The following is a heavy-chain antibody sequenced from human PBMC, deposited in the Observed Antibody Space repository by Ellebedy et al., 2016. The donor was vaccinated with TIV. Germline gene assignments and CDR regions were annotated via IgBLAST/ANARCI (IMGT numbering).Heavy chain of an antibody. J-gene: IGHJ4*02. V-gene: IGHV3-33*01. D-gene: IGHD2-21*01. Sequence: GESLKISCTASGFIFNNYGMHWVRQAPGKGLEWVAFIWYDGSNKYYGDSVKGRFTISRDNAKNSLYLQMNSLRAEDTAVYYCARGYMHIVPPADTFDIWGRGTLVTVSS. CDR3: ARGYMHIVPPADTFDI. CDR2: IWYDGSNK. CDR1: GFIFNNYG.